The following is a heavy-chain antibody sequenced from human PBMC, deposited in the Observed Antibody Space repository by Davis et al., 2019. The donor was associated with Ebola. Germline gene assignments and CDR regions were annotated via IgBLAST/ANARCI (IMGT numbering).Heavy chain of an antibody. CDR1: GFTFSDYY. CDR3: ARDAFSLSRYDTEDH. J-gene: IGHJ4*02. CDR2: ISGSGYTI. V-gene: IGHV3-11*01. Sequence: GESLKISCAASGFTFSDYYMTWIRQAPGKGLEWISAISGSGYTIYEADSVKGRFTISRDNRKNSLYLEMNSLRVEDTAVYYCARDAFSLSRYDTEDHWGQGTLVTVSS. D-gene: IGHD3-9*01.